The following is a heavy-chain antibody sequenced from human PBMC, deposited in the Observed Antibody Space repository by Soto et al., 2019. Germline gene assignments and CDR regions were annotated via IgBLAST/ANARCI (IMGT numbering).Heavy chain of an antibody. J-gene: IGHJ1*01. V-gene: IGHV1-46*01. CDR2: INPSGGST. D-gene: IGHD6-13*01. Sequence: ASVKVSCKASGYTFTSYYMHWVRQAPGQGLEWMGIINPSGGSTSYAQKFQGRVTMTRDTSTSTVYMELSSLRSEDTAVDYCARVLWSTDSSWAEYLQHWRQGTLVTVAS. CDR3: ARVLWSTDSSWAEYLQH. CDR1: GYTFTSYY.